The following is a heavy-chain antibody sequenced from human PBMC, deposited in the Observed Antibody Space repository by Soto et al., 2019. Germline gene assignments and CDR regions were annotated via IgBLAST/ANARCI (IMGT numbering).Heavy chain of an antibody. CDR3: ARGGSDYYDSSGYSYFDY. J-gene: IGHJ4*02. CDR2: IIPIFGTA. Sequence: QVQLVQSGVEVKKPGSSVKVSCKASGGTFSSYAISWVRQAPGQGLEWMGGIIPIFGTANYAQKFQGRVTITADKSTSTAYMELSSLRSEDTAVYYCARGGSDYYDSSGYSYFDYWGQGTLVTVSS. V-gene: IGHV1-69*06. D-gene: IGHD3-22*01. CDR1: GGTFSSYA.